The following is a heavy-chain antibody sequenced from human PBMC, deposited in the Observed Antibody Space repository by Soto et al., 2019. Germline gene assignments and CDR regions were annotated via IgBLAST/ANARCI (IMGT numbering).Heavy chain of an antibody. D-gene: IGHD3-22*01. CDR2: IYYSGRT. CDR3: ARYSPPKKTYDSNPGWFDP. Sequence: SETLSLTCTVSGGSISSYYWSWIRQPPGKGLEWIGYIYYSGRTNYNPSLKSRVTISIDTSRNQFSLSLSSVTAADTAVYFCARYSPPKKTYDSNPGWFDPWGQGTLVTVSS. CDR1: GGSISSYY. J-gene: IGHJ5*02. V-gene: IGHV4-59*01.